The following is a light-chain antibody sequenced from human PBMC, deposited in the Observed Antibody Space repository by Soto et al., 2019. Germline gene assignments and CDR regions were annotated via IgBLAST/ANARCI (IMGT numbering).Light chain of an antibody. CDR1: QTIRDS. Sequence: DIQVTQSPSSLSASVGDRVTITCRASQTIRDSLAWFQQRPGKAPKLLIYKASTLKSGVPSRFSGSGSGTEFTLTISSLQPDDFATYYCQHYNSYSEAFGQGTKVDI. CDR3: QHYNSYSEA. CDR2: KAS. V-gene: IGKV1-5*03. J-gene: IGKJ1*01.